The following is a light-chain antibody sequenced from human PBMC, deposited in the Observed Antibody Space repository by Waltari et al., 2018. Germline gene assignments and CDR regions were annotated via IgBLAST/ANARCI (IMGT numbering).Light chain of an antibody. CDR2: GAS. V-gene: IGKV3-15*01. J-gene: IGKJ2*01. Sequence: EIVLTQSPATLSVSPGERATLSCRASQPILNNLAWYQQKPGQAPSLLIYGASTRATDIPTRFSGDGFGTEFTLTISSLQSDDFAVDYCQHYNNWLYTFGQGTKLEIK. CDR1: QPILNN. CDR3: QHYNNWLYT.